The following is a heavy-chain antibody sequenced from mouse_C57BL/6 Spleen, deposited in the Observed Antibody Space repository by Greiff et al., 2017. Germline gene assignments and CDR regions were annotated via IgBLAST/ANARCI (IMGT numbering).Heavy chain of an antibody. D-gene: IGHD4-1*01. J-gene: IGHJ4*01. CDR1: GFNIKDYY. CDR2: IDPEAGET. Sequence: EVKLMESGAELVKPGASVKLSCTASGFNIKDYYMHWVKQRTEQGLEWIGRIDPEAGETTYAPKFQGTATITADTSSNTAYLQLSSLTSEDTAVYYCARPLGPWDGGYAMDYWGQGPSVTVSS. CDR3: ARPLGPWDGGYAMDY. V-gene: IGHV14-2*01.